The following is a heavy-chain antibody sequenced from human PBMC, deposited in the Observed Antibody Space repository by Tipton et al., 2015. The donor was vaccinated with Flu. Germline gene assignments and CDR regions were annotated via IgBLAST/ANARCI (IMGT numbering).Heavy chain of an antibody. J-gene: IGHJ6*02. Sequence: TLSLTCTVSGGSISSGGYYWSWIRQHPGKGLEWIGFLYYSGSTYYNPSLKSRVTISVDTSKNQFSLKLSSVTAADTAVYYCARVKLGYCSSTTCYDYYGMDVWGQGTTVTVSS. CDR1: GGSISSGGYY. CDR3: ARVKLGYCSSTTCYDYYGMDV. CDR2: LYYSGST. V-gene: IGHV4-31*03. D-gene: IGHD2-2*01.